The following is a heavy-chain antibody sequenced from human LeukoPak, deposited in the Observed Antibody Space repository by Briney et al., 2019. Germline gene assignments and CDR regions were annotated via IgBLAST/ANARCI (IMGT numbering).Heavy chain of an antibody. Sequence: SGGSLRLSCAASGFTFSSYEMNWVRQAPGKGLEWVSSITTSSSYIYYADSVKGRFTISRDNAKNSLYLQMNSLRAEDTAVYYCARHVVALGFDYWGQGTLVTVSS. J-gene: IGHJ4*02. D-gene: IGHD3-22*01. V-gene: IGHV3-21*01. CDR2: ITTSSSYI. CDR3: ARHVVALGFDY. CDR1: GFTFSSYE.